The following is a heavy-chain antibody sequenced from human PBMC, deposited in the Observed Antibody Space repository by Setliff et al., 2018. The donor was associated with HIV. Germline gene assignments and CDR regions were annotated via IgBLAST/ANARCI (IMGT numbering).Heavy chain of an antibody. CDR1: GGSISSSSYY. CDR3: ARVQMAYAAFDV. Sequence: PSETLSLTCTVSGGSISSSSYYWSWIRQPAGKGLQWIGRIYTSGSTNYNPSLKSRVTMSVDTSKNQFSLKLSSVTAADTAVYYCARVQMAYAAFDVWGQGTMVTVSS. CDR2: IYTSGST. J-gene: IGHJ3*01. V-gene: IGHV4-61*02. D-gene: IGHD4-17*01.